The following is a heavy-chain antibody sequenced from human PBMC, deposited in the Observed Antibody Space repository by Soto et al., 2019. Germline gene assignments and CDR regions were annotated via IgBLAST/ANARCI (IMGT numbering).Heavy chain of an antibody. D-gene: IGHD5-12*01. V-gene: IGHV1-69*12. CDR1: GGTSSSYA. CDR3: ARGGMRWLRSRHFDY. Sequence: QVQLVQSGAEVKKPGSSVKVSCKASGGTSSSYAISWVRQAPGQGLEWMGGIIPFFGTANYAQKFQGRVTIPADESPSTAYMELSSLRSEDTAVYYCARGGMRWLRSRHFDYWGQGTLVTVSS. CDR2: IIPFFGTA. J-gene: IGHJ4*02.